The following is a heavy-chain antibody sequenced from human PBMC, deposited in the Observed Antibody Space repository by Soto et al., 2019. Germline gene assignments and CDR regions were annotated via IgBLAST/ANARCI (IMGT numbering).Heavy chain of an antibody. Sequence: ASVKVSCKASGYTFTGYYMHWVRQAPGQGLEWMGWINPNSGGTNYAQKFQGWVTMTRDTSISTAYMELSRLRSDDTAVYYCARGQDIVVVVAESIRPNWFDPWGQGTLGTVSS. J-gene: IGHJ5*02. CDR3: ARGQDIVVVVAESIRPNWFDP. D-gene: IGHD2-15*01. CDR1: GYTFTGYY. V-gene: IGHV1-2*04. CDR2: INPNSGGT.